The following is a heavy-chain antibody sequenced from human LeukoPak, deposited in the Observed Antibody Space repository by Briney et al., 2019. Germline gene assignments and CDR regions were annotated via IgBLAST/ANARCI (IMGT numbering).Heavy chain of an antibody. CDR2: IYPGDSDT. CDR1: GYSFTSYW. J-gene: IGHJ4*02. Sequence: GESLKISCKGSGYSFTSYWIGWVRQMSGKGLEWMGIIYPGDSDTRYSPSFQGPVTISADKSISTAYLQWSSLKASDTAMYYCARHVSVWGSYRDYWGQGTLVTVSS. V-gene: IGHV5-51*01. CDR3: ARHVSVWGSYRDY. D-gene: IGHD3-16*02.